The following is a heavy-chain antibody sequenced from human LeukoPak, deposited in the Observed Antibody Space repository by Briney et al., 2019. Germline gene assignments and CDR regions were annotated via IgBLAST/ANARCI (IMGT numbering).Heavy chain of an antibody. J-gene: IGHJ4*02. CDR2: INPNSGGT. Sequence: GASVKVSCKASGYTFTGYYMHWVRQAPGQGLEWMGWINPNSGGTNYAQKFQGRVTMTRDTSISTAYMELSRLRSDDTAVYCCARDRYYGSGSYPYWGQGTLVTVSS. D-gene: IGHD3-10*01. CDR1: GYTFTGYY. CDR3: ARDRYYGSGSYPY. V-gene: IGHV1-2*02.